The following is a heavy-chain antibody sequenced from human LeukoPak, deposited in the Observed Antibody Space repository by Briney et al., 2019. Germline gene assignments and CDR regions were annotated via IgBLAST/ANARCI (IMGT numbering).Heavy chain of an antibody. V-gene: IGHV4-39*01. CDR3: ARAYYYDSSGNFDY. Sequence: PSETLSLTCTVSGGSISSSSYYWGWIRQPPGKGLEWIGSIYYSGSTYYNPSLKSRVTISVDTSKNQFPLKLSSVTAADTAVYYCARAYYYDSSGNFDYWGQGTLVTVSS. J-gene: IGHJ4*02. CDR2: IYYSGST. D-gene: IGHD3-22*01. CDR1: GGSISSSSYY.